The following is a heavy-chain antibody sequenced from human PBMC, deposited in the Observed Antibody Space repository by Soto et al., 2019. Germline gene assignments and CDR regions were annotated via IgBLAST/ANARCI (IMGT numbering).Heavy chain of an antibody. Sequence: LSLTCAASGFTFDDYAMHWVRQAPGKGLEWVSGISWNSGSIGYADSVKGRFTISRDNAKNSLYLQMNSLRAEDTALYYCAKDIGGGAARSYYYYGMDVWGQGTTVTVSS. V-gene: IGHV3-9*01. J-gene: IGHJ6*02. CDR1: GFTFDDYA. CDR2: ISWNSGSI. D-gene: IGHD6-6*01. CDR3: AKDIGGGAARSYYYYGMDV.